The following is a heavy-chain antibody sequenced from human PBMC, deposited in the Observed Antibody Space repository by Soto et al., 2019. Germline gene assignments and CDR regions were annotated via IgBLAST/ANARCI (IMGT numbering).Heavy chain of an antibody. J-gene: IGHJ4*02. V-gene: IGHV1-69*12. CDR3: ARQDPFEARDIVANFDY. D-gene: IGHD5-12*01. CDR1: GGTFSSYA. CDR2: IIPIFGTA. Sequence: QVQLVQSGAEVKKPGSSVKVSCKASGGTFSSYAISWVRQAPGQGLEWMGGIIPIFGTANYAQKFQGRVTITADESTSTAYMELSSLRSEDTAVYYCARQDPFEARDIVANFDYWCQGTLVTVSS.